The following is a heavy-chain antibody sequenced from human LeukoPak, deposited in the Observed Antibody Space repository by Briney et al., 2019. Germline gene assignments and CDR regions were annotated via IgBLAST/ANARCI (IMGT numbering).Heavy chain of an antibody. J-gene: IGHJ4*02. CDR1: GGSISSGDYY. CDR3: ARRKGPSVFDY. D-gene: IGHD2/OR15-2a*01. V-gene: IGHV4-61*08. CDR2: IYYSGST. Sequence: SQTLSLTCTVSGGSISSGDYYWSWIRQPPGKGLEWIGYIYYSGSTNYNPSLKSRVTISVDTSKNQFSLKLSSVTAADTAVYYCARRKGPSVFDYWGQGTLVTVSS.